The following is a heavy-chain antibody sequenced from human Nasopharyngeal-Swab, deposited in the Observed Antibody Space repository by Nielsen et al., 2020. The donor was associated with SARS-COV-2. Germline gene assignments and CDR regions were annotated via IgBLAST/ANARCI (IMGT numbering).Heavy chain of an antibody. D-gene: IGHD1-26*01. CDR1: IGSFSGYY. CDR2: INHSGST. V-gene: IGHV4-34*01. J-gene: IGHJ4*02. Sequence: GSLRLSCGVYIGSFSGYYWSWIRQPPGKGLEWIGEINHSGSTNYNPSLKSRVTLSVDTSKNHFSLKLTSLTAADTAVYYCARGGLAGARGGYFDYWGPGTLVTVSS. CDR3: ARGGLAGARGGYFDY.